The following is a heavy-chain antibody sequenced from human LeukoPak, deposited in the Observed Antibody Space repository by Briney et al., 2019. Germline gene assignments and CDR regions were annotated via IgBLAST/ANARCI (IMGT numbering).Heavy chain of an antibody. J-gene: IGHJ4*02. D-gene: IGHD3-16*01. Sequence: PSETLSLTCTVSGGSVTSSTHYWGWIRQPPGKGLEWIASIYYSGDDYYNPSLKSRATIFVDTSQSQFSLRLSSVTAADTAVYYCARYMRDSGTYDFDSWGQGTLVTVSS. V-gene: IGHV4-39*01. CDR3: ARYMRDSGTYDFDS. CDR1: GGSVTSSTHY. CDR2: IYYSGDD.